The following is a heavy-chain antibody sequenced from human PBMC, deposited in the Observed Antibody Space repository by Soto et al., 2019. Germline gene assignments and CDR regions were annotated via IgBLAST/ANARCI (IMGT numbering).Heavy chain of an antibody. V-gene: IGHV3-15*01. CDR3: TTDRTMVRGVIPFDY. CDR1: GFTFSNAW. Sequence: GGSLRLSCAASGFTFSNAWMSWVRQAPGKGLEWVGRIKSKTDGGTTDYAAPVKGRFTISRDDSKNTLYLQMNSLKTEDTAVYYCTTDRTMVRGVIPFDYWGQGTLVNVS. CDR2: IKSKTDGGTT. J-gene: IGHJ4*02. D-gene: IGHD3-10*01.